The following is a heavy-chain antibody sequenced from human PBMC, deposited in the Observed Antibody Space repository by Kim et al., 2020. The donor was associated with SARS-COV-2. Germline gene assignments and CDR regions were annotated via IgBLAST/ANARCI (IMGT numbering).Heavy chain of an antibody. D-gene: IGHD2-15*01. CDR3: AKVAVAETIMAGFDI. V-gene: IGHV3-23*01. CDR1: AFTFSSHA. Sequence: GGSLRLSCTASAFTFSSHAMGWVRQAPGKGLEWVAIISGSAFSTYYADSVNGRFTISRDNSKDTLFLQMNGLRAEDTAVYYCAKVAVAETIMAGFDIWG. CDR2: ISGSAFST. J-gene: IGHJ3*02.